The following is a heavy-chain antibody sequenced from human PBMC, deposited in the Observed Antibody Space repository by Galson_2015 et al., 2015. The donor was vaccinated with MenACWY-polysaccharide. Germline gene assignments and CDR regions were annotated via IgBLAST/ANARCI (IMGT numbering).Heavy chain of an antibody. V-gene: IGHV3-74*01. CDR3: AKDQRWNLPDY. CDR2: INTDGSVT. CDR1: GLIFSNYW. Sequence: SLRLSCAASGLIFSNYWMHWVRHAPGKGLVWVSRINTDGSVTSYADSVKGRFTISRDNAKNRLLLQMNSLSVDDTAVYYCAKDQRWNLPDYWGQGILVTVSS. D-gene: IGHD1-7*01. J-gene: IGHJ4*02.